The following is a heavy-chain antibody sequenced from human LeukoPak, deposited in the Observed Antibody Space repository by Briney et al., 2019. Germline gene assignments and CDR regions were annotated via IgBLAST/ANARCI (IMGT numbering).Heavy chain of an antibody. J-gene: IGHJ5*02. D-gene: IGHD3-10*01. CDR3: AKMGITMVRGVIGFDP. CDR1: GFTFSSYA. Sequence: GGSLRLSCAASGFTFSSYAMSWVRQAPGKGLEWVSAISGSGGSTYYADSVKCRFTMSRDNSKTTLYLQMNTMRAEDTAVYYCAKMGITMVRGVIGFDPWGQGTLVTVSS. CDR2: ISGSGGST. V-gene: IGHV3-23*01.